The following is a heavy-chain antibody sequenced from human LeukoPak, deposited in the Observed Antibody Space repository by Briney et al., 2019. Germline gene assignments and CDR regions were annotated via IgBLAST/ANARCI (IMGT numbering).Heavy chain of an antibody. J-gene: IGHJ3*02. Sequence: GGSLRLSCTASGFTFGDYAMSWVRRAPGKGLEWVGFIRSKAYGGTTEYAASVKGRFTISRDDSKSIAYLQMNSLKTEDTAVYYCTRDLRPPNGGDAFDIWGQGTIVTVSS. CDR3: TRDLRPPNGGDAFDI. CDR2: IRSKAYGGTT. D-gene: IGHD3-16*01. CDR1: GFTFGDYA. V-gene: IGHV3-49*04.